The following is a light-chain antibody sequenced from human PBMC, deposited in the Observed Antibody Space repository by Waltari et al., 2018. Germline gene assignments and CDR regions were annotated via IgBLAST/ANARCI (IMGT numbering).Light chain of an antibody. CDR1: NSDVGDYNY. CDR2: EVS. CDR3: SSYTSNSISWV. J-gene: IGLJ1*01. Sequence: QSALTPPASVSGSPGQSIPISCTGTNSDVGDYNYVSWYQQHPGKAPKLMIYEVSDRPSGVSNRFSGSKSGSTASLTISGLQAADEADYYCSSYTSNSISWVFGTGTKVTVL. V-gene: IGLV2-14*01.